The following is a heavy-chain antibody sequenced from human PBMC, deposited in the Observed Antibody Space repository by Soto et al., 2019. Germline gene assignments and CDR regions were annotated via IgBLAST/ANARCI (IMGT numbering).Heavy chain of an antibody. D-gene: IGHD5-12*01. CDR1: GDSISSGGW. CDR3: AKDGRNGYNLFY. Sequence: QVQLQESGPGVVKPSGTLSLTCAVSGDSISSGGWWSWVRQPPGKGLEWIGEIYHSGSTNYNPSLKSRVTILVDMSKNHFSLNLNSVNVADTAIDYCAKDGRNGYNLFYWGQGTRVTVSS. V-gene: IGHV4-4*02. J-gene: IGHJ4*02. CDR2: IYHSGST.